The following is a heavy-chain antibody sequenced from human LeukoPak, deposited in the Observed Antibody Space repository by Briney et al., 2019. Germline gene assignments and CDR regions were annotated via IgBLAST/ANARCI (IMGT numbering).Heavy chain of an antibody. D-gene: IGHD4-23*01. CDR1: GFTFSSHW. V-gene: IGHV3-74*01. Sequence: PGGSLRLSCAASGFTFSSHWMHLVRQAPGKGLVWVSRISGDGGSTTYADSVKGRFTISRDNAKNTLYLQMNSLRVEDTAVYYCAREGNPDYYYYYMDVWGKGTTVTVSS. CDR3: AREGNPDYYYYYMDV. J-gene: IGHJ6*03. CDR2: ISGDGGST.